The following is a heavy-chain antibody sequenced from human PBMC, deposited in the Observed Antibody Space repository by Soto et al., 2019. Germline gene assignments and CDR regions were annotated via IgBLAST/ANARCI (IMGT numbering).Heavy chain of an antibody. J-gene: IGHJ4*02. CDR1: GYNFINYG. CDR3: VRDLYGSVSYYTDY. V-gene: IGHV1-18*01. D-gene: IGHD3-10*01. Sequence: ASVKVSCQASGYNFINYGITWVRQAPGEGLEGMGWISGHNGNIKYAQKLQGRVTMTTDTSTSTAYMELRSLRSDYTAVYCCVRDLYGSVSYYTDYWGPGTVVTVSS. CDR2: ISGHNGNI.